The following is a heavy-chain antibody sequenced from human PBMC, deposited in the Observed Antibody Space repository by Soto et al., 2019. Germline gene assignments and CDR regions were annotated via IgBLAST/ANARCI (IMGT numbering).Heavy chain of an antibody. D-gene: IGHD4-4*01. Sequence: ASVKVSCKTSGYTLTSYGINWLRQAPGQGLEWMGWISAYNGNTKHAEKVQDRVTLTRDTSTSTAYMELRSLTSDDTAIYYCERATYSCFGSYLDYWGQGTPVTVSS. CDR2: ISAYNGNT. CDR3: ERATYSCFGSYLDY. J-gene: IGHJ4*02. CDR1: GYTLTSYG. V-gene: IGHV1-18*04.